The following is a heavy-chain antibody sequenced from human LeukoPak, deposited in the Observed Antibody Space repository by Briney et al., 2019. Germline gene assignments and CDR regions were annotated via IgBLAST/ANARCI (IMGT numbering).Heavy chain of an antibody. CDR3: ASRTYYYRRGAFDI. J-gene: IGHJ3*02. D-gene: IGHD3-10*01. Sequence: SETLSLTCTVSGGSISSSSYYWGWIRQPPGKGLEWIGSTYYSGSTYYNPSLKSRVTISVDTSKNQFSLKLSSVTAADTAVYYCASRTYYYRRGAFDIWGQGTMVTVSS. V-gene: IGHV4-39*01. CDR2: TYYSGST. CDR1: GGSISSSSYY.